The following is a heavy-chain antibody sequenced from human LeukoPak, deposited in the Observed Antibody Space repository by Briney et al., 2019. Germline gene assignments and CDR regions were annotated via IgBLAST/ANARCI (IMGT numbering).Heavy chain of an antibody. CDR1: GASISSYY. Sequence: SETLSLTSTVSGASISSYYWSWIRQPPGKGLEWIGYIYTGTTNYNPSLKSRVTISVDTSKNQFSLKVNSMTAADTAVYYCARKTSGWFDSWGQGTLVTVSA. CDR2: IYTGTT. J-gene: IGHJ5*01. CDR3: ARKTSGWFDS. V-gene: IGHV4-4*09.